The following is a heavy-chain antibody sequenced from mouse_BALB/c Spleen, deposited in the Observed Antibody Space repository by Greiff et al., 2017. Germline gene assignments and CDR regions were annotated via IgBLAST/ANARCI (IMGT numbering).Heavy chain of an antibody. CDR2: IDPANGNT. D-gene: IGHD4-1*01. CDR1: GFNIKDTY. Sequence: VHVKQSGAELVKPGASVKLSCTASGFNIKDTYMHWVKQRPEQGLEWIGRIDPANGNTKYDPKFQGKATITADTSSNTAYLQLSSLTSEDTAVYYCARDWDEFAYWGQGTLVTVSA. V-gene: IGHV14-3*02. CDR3: ARDWDEFAY. J-gene: IGHJ3*01.